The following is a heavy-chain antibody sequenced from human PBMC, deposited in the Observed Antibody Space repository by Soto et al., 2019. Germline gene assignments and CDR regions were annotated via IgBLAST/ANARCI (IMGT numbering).Heavy chain of an antibody. CDR1: GGSVSSGTYY. J-gene: IGHJ2*01. Sequence: QVQLQESGPGQVKPSETLFLTCTVSGGSVSSGTYYWSWIRQPAGKGLEWMGYIYRGSPNYNPSLEIRAPISVDTSRNQFSLMLSSLTAADTAVYYCSMDKGLVAGYFALWGRGTLVTVSS. D-gene: IGHD2-8*02. CDR3: SMDKGLVAGYFAL. CDR2: IYRGSP. V-gene: IGHV4-61*01.